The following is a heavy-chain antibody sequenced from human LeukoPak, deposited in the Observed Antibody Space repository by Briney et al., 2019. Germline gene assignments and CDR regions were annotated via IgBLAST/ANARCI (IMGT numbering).Heavy chain of an antibody. CDR2: INPNSGGT. CDR3: SREDY. Sequence: ASVKVSCKASGYTFTSYGISWVRQAPGQGLEWMGWINPNSGGTNYAQKFQGRVTMTRDTSITTAYMELSGLRSDDTAVYFCSREDYWGQGTLVTVSS. CDR1: GYTFTSYG. V-gene: IGHV1-2*02. J-gene: IGHJ4*02.